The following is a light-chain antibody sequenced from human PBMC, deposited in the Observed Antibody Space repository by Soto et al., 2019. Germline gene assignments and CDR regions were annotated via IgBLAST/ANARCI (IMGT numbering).Light chain of an antibody. J-gene: IGLJ1*01. V-gene: IGLV2-14*01. CDR2: EVT. Sequence: LTQPASVSASPGQSITVSCTGTSSDVGGHNYVSWFQQHPGQAPKLLIYEVTTRPSGVSTRFSGSKSGNTASLTISGLQAEDEADYHCSSYSSSGTLFVFGTGTKATVL. CDR3: SSYSSSGTLFV. CDR1: SSDVGGHNY.